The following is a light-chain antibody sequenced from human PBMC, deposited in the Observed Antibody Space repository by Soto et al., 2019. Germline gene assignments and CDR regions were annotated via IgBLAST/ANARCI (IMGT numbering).Light chain of an antibody. V-gene: IGLV2-14*01. Sequence: QSVLTQPASVSGSPGQSITISCTGTSSDVGVYNYVSWYQQHPGKAPKLMIYEVSNRPSGVSNRFSGSKSGNTASLTISGLQAEDEADYYCSSYTISSNWVFGGGTKVTVL. CDR2: EVS. CDR1: SSDVGVYNY. J-gene: IGLJ3*02. CDR3: SSYTISSNWV.